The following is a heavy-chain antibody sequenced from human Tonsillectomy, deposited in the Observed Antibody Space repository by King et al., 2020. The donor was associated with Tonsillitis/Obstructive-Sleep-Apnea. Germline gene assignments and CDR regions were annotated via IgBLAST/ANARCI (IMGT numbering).Heavy chain of an antibody. D-gene: IGHD4-17*01. J-gene: IGHJ6*03. CDR3: AKADGQYGDYGLAGYYYMDV. CDR1: GFTFGSYA. V-gene: IGHV3-23*04. Sequence: VQLVESGGGLVQPGGSLRLSCAASGFTFGSYAMSWVRQAPGKGLAWVSAISGNGGSTYYADSMKGRLTISRDNSKNTLYLQMHTLRAEDTAVYYCAKADGQYGDYGLAGYYYMDVWGKGTTVTVSS. CDR2: ISGNGGST.